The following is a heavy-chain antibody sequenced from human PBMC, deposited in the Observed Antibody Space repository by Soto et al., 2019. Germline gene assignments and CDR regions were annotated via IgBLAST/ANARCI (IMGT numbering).Heavy chain of an antibody. CDR3: ARSPPVRLFGPGDWFDP. Sequence: WASVKVSCKASGYTFTSYAMHWVRQAPGQRLEWMGWINAGNGNTKYSQKFQGRVTITRDTSASTAYMELSSLRSEDTAVYYCARSPPVRLFGPGDWFDPWGQGTLVTVSS. CDR1: GYTFTSYA. D-gene: IGHD3-3*01. CDR2: INAGNGNT. J-gene: IGHJ5*02. V-gene: IGHV1-3*01.